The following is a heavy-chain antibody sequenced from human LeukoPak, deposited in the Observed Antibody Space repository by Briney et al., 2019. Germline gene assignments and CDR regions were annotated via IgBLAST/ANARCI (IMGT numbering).Heavy chain of an antibody. CDR2: ISYDGSNK. D-gene: IGHD1-26*01. J-gene: IGHJ4*02. CDR1: GFTFSSYG. Sequence: GGSLRLSCAASGFTFSSYGMHWVRQAPGKGLEWVAVISYDGSNKYYADSVKGRFTISRDNSKNTLYLQMNSLRAEDTAVYYCARDRVGAAIPGVSRIAEYYFDYWGQGTLVTVSS. CDR3: ARDRVGAAIPGVSRIAEYYFDY. V-gene: IGHV3-30*03.